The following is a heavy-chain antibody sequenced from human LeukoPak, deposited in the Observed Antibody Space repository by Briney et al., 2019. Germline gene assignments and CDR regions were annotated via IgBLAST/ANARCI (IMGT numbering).Heavy chain of an antibody. CDR1: GFTFSSYA. V-gene: IGHV3-30*04. D-gene: IGHD3-10*01. CDR3: ARGTIYGSGSYTGYYFDY. Sequence: GRSLRLSCAASGFTFSSYAMHWVRQAPGKGLEWVAVISYDGSNKYYADSVKGRFTISRHNSKNTLYLQMNSLRAEDTAVYYCARGTIYGSGSYTGYYFDYWGQGTLVTVSS. CDR2: ISYDGSNK. J-gene: IGHJ4*02.